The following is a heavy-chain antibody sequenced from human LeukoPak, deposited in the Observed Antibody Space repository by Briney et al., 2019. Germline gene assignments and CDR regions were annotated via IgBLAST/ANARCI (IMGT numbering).Heavy chain of an antibody. CDR2: IYTSGST. Sequence: SETLSLTCTVSGGSISSYYWSWIRQPPGKGLEWIGYIYTSGSTNYNPSLKSRVTISVDTSKNQFSLKLSSMTAADTAVYYCARYQLPHNWFDPWGQGTLVTVSS. CDR1: GGSISSYY. D-gene: IGHD2-2*01. CDR3: ARYQLPHNWFDP. V-gene: IGHV4-4*09. J-gene: IGHJ5*02.